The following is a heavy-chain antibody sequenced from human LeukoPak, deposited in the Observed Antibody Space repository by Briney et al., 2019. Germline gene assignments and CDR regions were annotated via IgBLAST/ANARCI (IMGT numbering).Heavy chain of an antibody. V-gene: IGHV4-39*01. D-gene: IGHD3-10*01. CDR2: IYYSGSGST. CDR3: ARHHRLYGSES. J-gene: IGHJ5*02. Sequence: SETLSLTCTVSGGSISSTSYYWGWIRQPPGKGLEWIGNIYYSGSGSTYYNPSLKSRVTISVDTSKNQFSLKLSSVTAADTAVYYCARHHRLYGSESWGQGTLVTVSS. CDR1: GGSISSTSYY.